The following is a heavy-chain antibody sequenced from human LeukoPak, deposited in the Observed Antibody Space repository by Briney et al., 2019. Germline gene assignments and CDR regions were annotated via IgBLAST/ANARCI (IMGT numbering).Heavy chain of an antibody. CDR3: ARDQRYSSGWSYSPFDP. CDR2: ISSSSSTI. CDR1: GFTFSSYS. D-gene: IGHD6-19*01. V-gene: IGHV3-48*02. J-gene: IGHJ5*02. Sequence: PGGSLRLSCAASGFTFSSYSMNWVRQAPGKGLEWNSYISSSSSTIYYADSVKGRFIISRDNAKNSLYLQMNSLRDEDTAVYYCARDQRYSSGWSYSPFDPWGQGTLVTVSS.